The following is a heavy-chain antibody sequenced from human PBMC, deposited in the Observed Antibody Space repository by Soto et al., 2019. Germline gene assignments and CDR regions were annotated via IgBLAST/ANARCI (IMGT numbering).Heavy chain of an antibody. CDR2: IYYSXSP. Sequence: XXTLSLTCSVSCGSINNSRDYWGWIRQPPGKGLEWMEXIYYSXSPNYNNSLQXXVTISVDXXKNQFSLKMSSVTASDTAVYYCANAVRWLSFDYWGQGTLVTVSS. V-gene: IGHV4-61*05. CDR1: CGSINNSRDY. D-gene: IGHD2-8*01. CDR3: ANAVRWLSFDY. J-gene: IGHJ4*02.